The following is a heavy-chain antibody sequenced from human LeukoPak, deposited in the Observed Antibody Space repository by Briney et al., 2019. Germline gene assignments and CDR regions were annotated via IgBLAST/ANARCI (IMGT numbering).Heavy chain of an antibody. V-gene: IGHV4-34*01. J-gene: IGHJ6*03. Sequence: KPSEILSLTCAVYGGSFSGYYWSWIRLPPGKGLEWIGEINHSGSTNYNPSLKSRVTISVDTSKNQFSLKLSSVTAADTAVYYCARGLGYYYYMDVWGKGTTVTVSS. CDR3: ARGLGYYYYMDV. CDR2: INHSGST. CDR1: GGSFSGYY. D-gene: IGHD7-27*01.